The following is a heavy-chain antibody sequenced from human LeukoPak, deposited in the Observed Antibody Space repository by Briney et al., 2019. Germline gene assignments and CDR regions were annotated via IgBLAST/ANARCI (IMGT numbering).Heavy chain of an antibody. CDR2: IYSSGST. D-gene: IGHD3-10*01. CDR3: ARSYYFGSGSYYNPYWYFDL. CDR1: GVSTTSYY. J-gene: IGHJ2*01. Sequence: SETLSLTCTVSGVSTTSYYWTWIRQPPGKGLEWIGYIYSSGSTNYNPSLKSRVTISIDTSKNQFSLKLSSVTAADTAVYYCARSYYFGSGSYYNPYWYFDLRGRGTLVTVSS. V-gene: IGHV4-59*01.